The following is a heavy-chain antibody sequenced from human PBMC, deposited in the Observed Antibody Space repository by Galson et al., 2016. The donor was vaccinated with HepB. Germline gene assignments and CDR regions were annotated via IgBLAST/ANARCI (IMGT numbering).Heavy chain of an antibody. CDR2: IYWDDDK. D-gene: IGHD6-25*01. CDR1: GFSISTSGMA. CDR3: AHYRSGWFSVGLDAFDV. Sequence: PALVKPTQTLTLTCDVSGFSISTSGMAVAWIRQPPGEALEWFALIYWDDDKRYRPSLKNRITMTRDTSKNQVVLTMTDMDPTDTATSYCAHYRSGWFSVGLDAFDVWGRGTRVTVSS. J-gene: IGHJ3*01. V-gene: IGHV2-5*02.